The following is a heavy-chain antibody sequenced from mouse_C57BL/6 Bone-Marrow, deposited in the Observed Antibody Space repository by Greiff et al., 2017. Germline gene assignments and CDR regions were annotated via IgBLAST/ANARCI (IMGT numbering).Heavy chain of an antibody. CDR1: GYTFSDYE. Sequence: QVQLQQSGAELVWPGASVSLSCKASGYTFSDYEMHWVKQTPVHGLEWIGAIDPETGGTAYNQKFKGKALLTADKSSSTAYMELRSLTSEDSAVYYCTRNYYGSGDWYFDVCGTGTTVTVSA. CDR2: IDPETGGT. V-gene: IGHV1-15*01. CDR3: TRNYYGSGDWYFDV. D-gene: IGHD1-1*01. J-gene: IGHJ1*03.